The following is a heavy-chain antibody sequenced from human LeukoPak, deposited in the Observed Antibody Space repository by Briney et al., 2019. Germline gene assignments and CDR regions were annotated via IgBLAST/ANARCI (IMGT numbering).Heavy chain of an antibody. J-gene: IGHJ5*02. CDR2: VYYNGIT. D-gene: IGHD5-18*01. V-gene: IGHV4-39*07. CDR1: GDSITSSPYY. Sequence: PSETLSLTCTVSGDSITSSPYYWGWIRQPPGKGLEWIGSVYYNGITYYSPSLKSRVTISVDTSKTQFSLKLTSVTAADTAVYYCARGRGYSYAFDPWGQGTLVIVSS. CDR3: ARGRGYSYAFDP.